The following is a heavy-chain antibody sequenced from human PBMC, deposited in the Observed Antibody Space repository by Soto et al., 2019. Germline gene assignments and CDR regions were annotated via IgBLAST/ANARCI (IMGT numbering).Heavy chain of an antibody. V-gene: IGHV3-23*01. CDR1: GFTFSSYA. CDR2: ISGSGGST. J-gene: IGHJ6*02. CDR3: AKGLQYITMVRGVTAGYYYHYYGMDV. D-gene: IGHD3-10*01. Sequence: GGSLRLSCAASGFTFSSYAMSWVRQAPGKGLEWVSAISGSGGSTYYADSVKGRFTISRDNSKNTLYLQMNSLRAEDTAVYYCAKGLQYITMVRGVTAGYYYHYYGMDVWGQGTTVTVSS.